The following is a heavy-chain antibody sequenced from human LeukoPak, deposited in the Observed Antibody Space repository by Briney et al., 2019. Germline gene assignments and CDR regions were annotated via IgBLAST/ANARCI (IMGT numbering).Heavy chain of an antibody. CDR3: AKDFRVGLLIAVAGTAWDY. CDR1: GFTFSSYA. J-gene: IGHJ4*02. D-gene: IGHD6-19*01. CDR2: ISGSGGST. Sequence: PGGSLRLSCAASGFTFSSYAMSWVRQAPGKGLEWVSAISGSGGSTYYADSVKGRFTISRDNSKNTLYLQMNSLRAEDTAVYYCAKDFRVGLLIAVAGTAWDYWGQGTLVTVSS. V-gene: IGHV3-23*01.